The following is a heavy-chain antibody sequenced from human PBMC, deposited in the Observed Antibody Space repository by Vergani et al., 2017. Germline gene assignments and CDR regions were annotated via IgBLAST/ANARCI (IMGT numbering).Heavy chain of an antibody. Sequence: EVQLLESGGDLVQPGGSLRLSCAASGFTFIMHAMSWVRQAPGKGLEWVSTLSASDRRTHYADSVKGRFTISRDNSKNTLFLHMNSLRPEDTAVYYCARGNSLGSYWGQGTLVTVSS. CDR2: LSASDRRT. CDR3: ARGNSLGSY. D-gene: IGHD1-7*01. J-gene: IGHJ4*02. CDR1: GFTFIMHA. V-gene: IGHV3-23*01.